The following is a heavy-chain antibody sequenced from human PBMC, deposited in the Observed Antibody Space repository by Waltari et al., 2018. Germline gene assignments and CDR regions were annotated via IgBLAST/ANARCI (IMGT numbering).Heavy chain of an antibody. CDR3: ASGVGFWSLNGYDMGYYFDY. J-gene: IGHJ4*02. V-gene: IGHV4-34*01. CDR2: ISHSGST. D-gene: IGHD5-12*01. Sequence: QVQLQQWGAGLLKPSETLSRTCAVHGEFFSGYFWRWLRPPPGQGLEWSGEISHSGSTNFNPSLKSRVSLSIDSSESQFSLKLSSVTATDTAVYFCASGVGFWSLNGYDMGYYFDYWGQGALVSVSS. CDR1: GEFFSGYF.